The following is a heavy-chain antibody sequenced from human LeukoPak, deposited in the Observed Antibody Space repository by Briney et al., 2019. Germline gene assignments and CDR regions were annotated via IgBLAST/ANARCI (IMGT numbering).Heavy chain of an antibody. CDR3: VRDVGAVRGEVYFDY. D-gene: IGHD3-10*01. V-gene: IGHV3-21*06. CDR1: GFTFSTFA. Sequence: GGSLRLSCAASGFTFSTFAMHWVRLSPGRGLEWVSSITGSGPYMLYADSVKHRFTISRDNTKNLLYLEMNSLRAEDTAMYFCVRDVGAVRGEVYFDYWGQGTLVTVSS. J-gene: IGHJ4*02. CDR2: ITGSGPYM.